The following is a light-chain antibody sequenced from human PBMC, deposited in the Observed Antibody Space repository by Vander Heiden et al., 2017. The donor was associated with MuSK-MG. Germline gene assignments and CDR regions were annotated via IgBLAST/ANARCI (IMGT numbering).Light chain of an antibody. V-gene: IGKV1-39*01. CDR3: QQSDSTPLLT. CDR1: QSISTY. CDR2: AAS. J-gene: IGKJ3*01. Sequence: DIQMTQSPSSLSASVGDRVTITCRTSQSISTYLNWYQQRPGKAPKLLIYAASSLQSGVPSRFSGSGSGTYFTLTISSLQPEDFATYFCQQSDSTPLLTFGPGTKVDI.